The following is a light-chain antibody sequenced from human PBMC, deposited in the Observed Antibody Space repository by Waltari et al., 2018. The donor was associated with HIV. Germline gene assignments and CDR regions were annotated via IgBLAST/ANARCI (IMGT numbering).Light chain of an antibody. CDR1: SPDIGNNY. CDR2: DNN. J-gene: IGLJ3*02. CDR3: GTWDTSLSAGV. V-gene: IGLV1-51*01. Sequence: QSVLTQPPSVSAAPGQKVAISCSGSSPDIGNNYVSWYQHLPGTAPKPLIYDNNKRPSGIPDRFSGSKSGTSATLGITGLQTGDEANYYCGTWDTSLSAGVFGGGTKLTVL.